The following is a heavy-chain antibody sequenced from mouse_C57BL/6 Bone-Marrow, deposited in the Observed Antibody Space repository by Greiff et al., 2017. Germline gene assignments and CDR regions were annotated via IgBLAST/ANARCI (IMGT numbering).Heavy chain of an antibody. CDR3: TTITTVVATDFDY. V-gene: IGHV14-4*01. J-gene: IGHJ2*01. D-gene: IGHD1-1*01. Sequence: EVQLQESGAELVRPGASVKLSCTASGFNIKDDYMHWVKQRPEQGLEWIGWIDPENGDTEYASKFQGKATITADPSSNTAYLQLSSLTSEDTAVYYCTTITTVVATDFDYWGQGTTLTVSS. CDR2: IDPENGDT. CDR1: GFNIKDDY.